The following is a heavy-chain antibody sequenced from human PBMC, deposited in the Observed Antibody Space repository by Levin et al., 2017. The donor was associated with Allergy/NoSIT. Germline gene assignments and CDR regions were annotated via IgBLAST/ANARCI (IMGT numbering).Heavy chain of an antibody. Sequence: GGSLRLSCAPSGFHFSSYSMNWVRQAPGKGLEWVSYIGSSSSTIYYADSVKGRFTISRDNAKNSLYLQMNSLRAEDTAVYYCARHDYGGNSGDYWGQGTLVTVSS. J-gene: IGHJ4*02. CDR3: ARHDYGGNSGDY. D-gene: IGHD4-23*01. V-gene: IGHV3-48*04. CDR2: IGSSSSTI. CDR1: GFHFSSYS.